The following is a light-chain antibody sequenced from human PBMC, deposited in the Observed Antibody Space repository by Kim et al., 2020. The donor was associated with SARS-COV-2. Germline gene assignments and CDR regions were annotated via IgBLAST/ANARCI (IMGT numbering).Light chain of an antibody. CDR1: VGHRNYA. J-gene: IGLJ3*02. V-gene: IGLV4-69*01. Sequence: SVTLTCALRVGHRNYAMVRHQQQPEEGLRFLMNLSCDGSHTKGDGTPDRYSGSTDGAERYLTKSGLQSEDEADYYWQTWGTDVWVFGGGTKLTVL. CDR3: QTWGTDVWV. CDR2: LSCDGSH.